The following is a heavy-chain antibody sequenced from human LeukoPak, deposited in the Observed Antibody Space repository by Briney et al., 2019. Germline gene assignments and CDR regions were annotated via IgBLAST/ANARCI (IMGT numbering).Heavy chain of an antibody. V-gene: IGHV3-23*01. Sequence: GGSLRLSLAASLWTFSWHVMHWVRQAPGKELEGVSGISGSGGSTDYADSVKGRFTISGDNSKNTLYLQMNSLRAEDTAVYYCAKEFTHGDYFDYWGQGTLVTVSS. CDR1: LWTFSWHV. J-gene: IGHJ4*02. D-gene: IGHD4-17*01. CDR3: AKEFTHGDYFDY. CDR2: ISGSGGST.